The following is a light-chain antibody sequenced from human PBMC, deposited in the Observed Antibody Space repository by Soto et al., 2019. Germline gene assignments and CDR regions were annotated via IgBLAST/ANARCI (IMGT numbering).Light chain of an antibody. J-gene: IGKJ3*01. Sequence: EIVLTQSPATLSLSPGERATLSCRASQSVSSYLAWYQQKPGQAHRLLIYDSYNRATGIQARSSGSGSGTDFTLTIRSLEPEDFALYYCKQRADWPITFGPGTKVDIK. V-gene: IGKV3-11*01. CDR1: QSVSSY. CDR2: DSY. CDR3: KQRADWPIT.